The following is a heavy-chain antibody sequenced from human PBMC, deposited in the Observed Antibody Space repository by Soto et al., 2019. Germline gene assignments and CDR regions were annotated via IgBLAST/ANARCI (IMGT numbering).Heavy chain of an antibody. CDR1: GFTFSSYG. J-gene: IGHJ4*02. D-gene: IGHD1-7*01. CDR2: SSATGAGT. Sequence: EVQLLESGGGLVQPGGSLRLSCAASGFTFSSYGMTWVRQAPGKGLAWVSFSSATGAGTYYADSVKGRFTISRDNSKNTLYLQMTRLRADDTAVYYCAKDRRAGGNYGFYSDFWGQGALVIVSS. V-gene: IGHV3-23*01. CDR3: AKDRRAGGNYGFYSDF.